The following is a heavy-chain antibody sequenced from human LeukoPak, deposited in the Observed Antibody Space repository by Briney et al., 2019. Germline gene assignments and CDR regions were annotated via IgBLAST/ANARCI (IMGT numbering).Heavy chain of an antibody. CDR1: GGSFSGYY. CDR3: ARDFGTTEDY. CDR2: IYTSGST. J-gene: IGHJ4*02. V-gene: IGHV4-4*07. Sequence: PSETLSLTCAVYGGSFSGYYWSWIRQPAGKGLEWIGRIYTSGSTNYNPSLKSRVTMSVDTSKNQFSLKLSSVTAADTAVYYCARDFGTTEDYWGQGTLVTVSS. D-gene: IGHD4-17*01.